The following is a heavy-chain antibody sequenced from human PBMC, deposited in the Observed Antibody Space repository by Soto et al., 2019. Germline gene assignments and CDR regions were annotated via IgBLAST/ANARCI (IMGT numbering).Heavy chain of an antibody. Sequence: PGESLKISCKGSGYSFTSYWIGWVRQMPGKGLEWMGIIYPGDSDTRYSPSFQGQVTISADKSISTAYLQWSSLKASDTAMYYCARVESGGRIARATRFDPWGQGTLVTVSS. D-gene: IGHD2-15*01. CDR2: IYPGDSDT. CDR1: GYSFTSYW. V-gene: IGHV5-51*01. CDR3: ARVESGGRIARATRFDP. J-gene: IGHJ5*02.